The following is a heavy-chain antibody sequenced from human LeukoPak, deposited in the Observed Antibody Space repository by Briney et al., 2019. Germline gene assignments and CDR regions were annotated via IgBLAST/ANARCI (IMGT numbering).Heavy chain of an antibody. Sequence: SETLSLTCAAYGGSFSGYYWSWIRQPPGKGLEWIGEINHSGSTNYNPSLKSRVTISVDTSKNQFSLKLSSVTAADTAVYYCARGGYYYDSSGYAYYFDYWGQGTLVTVSS. V-gene: IGHV4-34*01. CDR1: GGSFSGYY. CDR3: ARGGYYYDSSGYAYYFDY. D-gene: IGHD3-22*01. CDR2: INHSGST. J-gene: IGHJ4*02.